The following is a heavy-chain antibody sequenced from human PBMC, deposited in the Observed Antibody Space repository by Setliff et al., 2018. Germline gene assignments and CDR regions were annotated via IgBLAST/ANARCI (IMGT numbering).Heavy chain of an antibody. CDR2: VYYSGTA. CDR1: DGSLSTYY. CDR3: ARGGTFRYFDS. D-gene: IGHD5-12*01. J-gene: IGHJ4*02. Sequence: SETLSLTCTVSDGSLSTYYWSWIRQPPGKGLEFIGYVYYSGTANYSPSLRSRLTISVDTSKDQFSLKLRSVTAADTAVYYCARGGTFRYFDSWGQGAPVTVSS. V-gene: IGHV4-59*01.